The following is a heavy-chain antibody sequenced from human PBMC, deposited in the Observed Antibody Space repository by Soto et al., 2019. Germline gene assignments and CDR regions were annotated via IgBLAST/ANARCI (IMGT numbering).Heavy chain of an antibody. D-gene: IGHD4-17*01. V-gene: IGHV5-51*01. J-gene: IGHJ3*02. CDR1: GYSFTNFW. Sequence: GESLKISCKGSGYSFTNFWIGWVRQMPGKGLEWMGIIYPGDSDTRYSPSFRGQVTISADKSINTVYLHWSSLKASDTAVYYCARLFHVYGDYVGAFDIWCEGTIVTVSS. CDR3: ARLFHVYGDYVGAFDI. CDR2: IYPGDSDT.